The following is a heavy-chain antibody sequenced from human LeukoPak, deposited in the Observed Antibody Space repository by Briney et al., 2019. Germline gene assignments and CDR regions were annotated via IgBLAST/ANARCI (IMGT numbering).Heavy chain of an antibody. CDR1: GFTFSDYY. CDR3: AELGITMIGGV. V-gene: IGHV3-69-1*02. CDR2: IGSSNTI. D-gene: IGHD3-10*02. Sequence: GGSLRLSCAASGFTFSDYYMSWIRQAPGKGLEWLSYIGSSNTIYSADSVKGRFTISRDNAKNSLYLQMNSLRAEDTAVYYCAELGITMIGGVWGKGTTVTISS. J-gene: IGHJ6*04.